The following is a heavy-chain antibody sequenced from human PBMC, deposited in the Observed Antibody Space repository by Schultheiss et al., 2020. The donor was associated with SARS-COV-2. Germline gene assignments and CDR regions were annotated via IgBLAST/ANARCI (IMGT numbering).Heavy chain of an antibody. CDR3: ARVPSIAAVVAVYFDY. D-gene: IGHD6-13*01. V-gene: IGHV4-34*01. J-gene: IGHJ4*02. CDR1: GGSISSYY. CDR2: INHSGST. Sequence: SETLSLTCTVSGGSISSYYWSWIRQPPGKGLEWIGEINHSGSTNYNPSLKSRVTISVDTSKNQFSLKLSSVTAADTAVYYCARVPSIAAVVAVYFDYWGQGTLVTVSS.